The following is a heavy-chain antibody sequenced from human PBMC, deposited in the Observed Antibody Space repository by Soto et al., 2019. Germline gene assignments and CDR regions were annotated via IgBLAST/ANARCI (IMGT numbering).Heavy chain of an antibody. CDR3: ARSQLDRFDP. J-gene: IGHJ5*02. CDR2: IDPSDSDT. Sequence: GESLKISCRGFGFSFTAYWIDWVRQMPGKGLERMGRIDPSDSDTSYSPSFQGHVTFSADKSTSTAYLQWNSLKPSDSAIYYCARSQLDRFDPWGQGTQVTVSS. D-gene: IGHD1-1*01. V-gene: IGHV5-10-1*01. CDR1: GFSFTAYW.